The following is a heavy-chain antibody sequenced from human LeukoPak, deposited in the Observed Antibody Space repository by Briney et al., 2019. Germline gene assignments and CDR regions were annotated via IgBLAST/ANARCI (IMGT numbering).Heavy chain of an antibody. Sequence: PGGSLRLSCAASGFTFRDYYMSWIRQAPGKGLGWVSYIGSSGSTIYYADSVKGRFTISRDNAKNSLYLQMNSLRAEDTAVYYCARAVRGVIISYFDYWGQGTLVTVSS. CDR2: IGSSGSTI. CDR3: ARAVRGVIISYFDY. CDR1: GFTFRDYY. D-gene: IGHD3-10*01. J-gene: IGHJ4*02. V-gene: IGHV3-11*01.